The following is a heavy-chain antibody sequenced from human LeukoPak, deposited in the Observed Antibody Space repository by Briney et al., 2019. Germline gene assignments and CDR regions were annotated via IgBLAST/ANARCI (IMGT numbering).Heavy chain of an antibody. J-gene: IGHJ4*02. Sequence: ASVKVSCKASGYTFTSYYMHWVRQAPGQGLEWMGWISAYNGNTNYAQKLQGRVTMTTDTSTSTAYMELRSLRSDDTAVYYCARDFYDSSGYALDYWGQGTLVTVSS. D-gene: IGHD3-22*01. V-gene: IGHV1-18*04. CDR2: ISAYNGNT. CDR3: ARDFYDSSGYALDY. CDR1: GYTFTSYY.